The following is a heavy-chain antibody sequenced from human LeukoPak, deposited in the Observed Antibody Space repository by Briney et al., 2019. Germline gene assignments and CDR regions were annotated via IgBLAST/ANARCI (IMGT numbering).Heavy chain of an antibody. D-gene: IGHD2-2*01. V-gene: IGHV1-8*03. Sequence: GASVKVSCKASGYTFTSYDINWVRQATGQGLEWMGWMNPNSGNTGYAQKLQGRVTITRNTSISTAYMELSSLRSEDTAVYYCAREDCSSTSCYGGWFDPWGQGTLVTVSS. CDR1: GYTFTSYD. CDR3: AREDCSSTSCYGGWFDP. J-gene: IGHJ5*02. CDR2: MNPNSGNT.